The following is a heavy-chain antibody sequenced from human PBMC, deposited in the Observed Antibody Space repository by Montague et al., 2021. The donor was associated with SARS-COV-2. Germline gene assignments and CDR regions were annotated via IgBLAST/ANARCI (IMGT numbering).Heavy chain of an antibody. CDR3: ARGSQVGSWPPTDSGMDV. J-gene: IGHJ6*02. Sequence: ISGDSVSSNSAAWKWIKQSPSRGLEWLGRTYYRSKWHNDYAESVKSRITINPDTSKNQISLQLNSVTPEDTAVYYCARGSQVGSWPPTDSGMDVWGQGTKVTVSS. CDR2: TYYRSKWHN. CDR1: GDSVSSNSAA. D-gene: IGHD6-13*01. V-gene: IGHV6-1*01.